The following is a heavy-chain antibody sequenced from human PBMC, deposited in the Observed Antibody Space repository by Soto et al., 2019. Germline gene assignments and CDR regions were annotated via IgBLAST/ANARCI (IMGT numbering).Heavy chain of an antibody. CDR1: GGSISSYY. V-gene: IGHV4-59*01. J-gene: IGHJ3*02. Sequence: SETLSLTCTVSGGSISSYYWSWIRQPPGKGLEWIGYIYYSGSTNYNPSLKSRVTISVDTSKNQFSLKLSSVTAADTAVYYCARGGSSSSSGYDAFDIWGQGTMVTVSS. CDR3: ARGGSSSSSGYDAFDI. D-gene: IGHD6-6*01. CDR2: IYYSGST.